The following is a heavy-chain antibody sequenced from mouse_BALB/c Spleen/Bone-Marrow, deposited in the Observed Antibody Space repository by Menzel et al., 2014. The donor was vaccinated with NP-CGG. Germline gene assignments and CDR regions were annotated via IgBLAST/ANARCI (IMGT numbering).Heavy chain of an antibody. J-gene: IGHJ3*01. CDR3: AREARTGAWFTY. CDR1: GYTFTSYT. CDR2: INPSSGYT. D-gene: IGHD4-1*01. Sequence: QVQLQQSGAELARPGASVKMSCKASGYTFTSYTIQWVKHRPGQGLEWIGYINPSSGYTDYNQKFKDKTTLTADKSSNTAYMQLTSLTSEDSAVYSCAREARTGAWFTYWGQGTLVTVSA. V-gene: IGHV1-4*02.